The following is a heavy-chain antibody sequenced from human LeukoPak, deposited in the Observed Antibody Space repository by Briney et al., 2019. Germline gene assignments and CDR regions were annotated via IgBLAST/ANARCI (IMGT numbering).Heavy chain of an antibody. V-gene: IGHV3-7*01. J-gene: IGHJ2*01. CDR1: GFTFSSYW. Sequence: GGSLRLSCVASGFTFSSYWMSWVRQAPGKGLEWVASIRQDGSEKYYVGSVKGRFTISRDTARNLLFLQMNSLRAEDTAVYYCARNRGYCSSASCYRVPSLWYFDLWGRGILVTVSS. CDR2: IRQDGSEK. CDR3: ARNRGYCSSASCYRVPSLWYFDL. D-gene: IGHD2-2*01.